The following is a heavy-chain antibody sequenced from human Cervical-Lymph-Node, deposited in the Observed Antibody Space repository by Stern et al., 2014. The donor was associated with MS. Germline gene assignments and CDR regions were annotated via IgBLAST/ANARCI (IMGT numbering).Heavy chain of an antibody. CDR2: IIPMFGTT. Sequence: VQLVESGAEVKKPWSSVKVSCTASGDTFINFGISWVRQAPGQGLEWMGGIIPMFGTTEYVQKFQGRVSISADESATTVYMELSSLRSEDTAVYYCARDNDDNGMDVWGQGTTVTVSS. J-gene: IGHJ6*02. CDR1: GDTFINFG. D-gene: IGHD1-1*01. CDR3: ARDNDDNGMDV. V-gene: IGHV1-69*01.